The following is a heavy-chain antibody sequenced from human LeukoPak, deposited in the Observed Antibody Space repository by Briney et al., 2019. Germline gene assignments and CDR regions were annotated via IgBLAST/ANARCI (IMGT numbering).Heavy chain of an antibody. CDR1: GFTFSSYA. CDR2: ISGSGGST. V-gene: IGHV3-23*01. J-gene: IGHJ6*02. D-gene: IGHD1-26*01. CDR3: AKALGWDWDYYYGMDV. Sequence: PGGSLRLSCAASGFTFSSYAMSWVRQAPGKGLEWVSAISGSGGSTYYADSVKGRFTISRDNSKNTLYLQMNSLRAEDTAVYYCAKALGWDWDYYYGMDVWGQGTTVTVSS.